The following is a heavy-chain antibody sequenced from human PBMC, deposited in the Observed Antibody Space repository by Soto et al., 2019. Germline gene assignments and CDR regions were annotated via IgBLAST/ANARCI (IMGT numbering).Heavy chain of an antibody. V-gene: IGHV4-39*02. CDR1: GGSTSSSSYY. CDR3: AREGGGYCSGGSCQVDY. J-gene: IGHJ4*02. CDR2: IYYRGNT. Sequence: PSETLSLTCTVSGGSTSSSSYYWGWIRQPPGKGLEWIGSIYYRGNTYYNPSLKSRVTISVDTSKNQFSLKLSSVTAADTAVYYCAREGGGYCSGGSCQVDYWGQGTLVTVSS. D-gene: IGHD2-15*01.